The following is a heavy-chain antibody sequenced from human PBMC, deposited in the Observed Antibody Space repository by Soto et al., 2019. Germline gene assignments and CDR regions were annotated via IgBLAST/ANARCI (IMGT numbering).Heavy chain of an antibody. J-gene: IGHJ5*02. Sequence: QITLKESGPTLVKPTQTRTLTCTFSGFSLSTSGVCVGWIRQPPGKALEWLALIYWDDDKRDSPYLKIRLTITQDPAQNQVVLTLTNMDPVDTATYYCAHTYYESSGTQQYNWFDPWGQGTLVTVSS. CDR1: GFSLSTSGVC. V-gene: IGHV2-5*02. CDR3: AHTYYESSGTQQYNWFDP. D-gene: IGHD3-22*01. CDR2: IYWDDDK.